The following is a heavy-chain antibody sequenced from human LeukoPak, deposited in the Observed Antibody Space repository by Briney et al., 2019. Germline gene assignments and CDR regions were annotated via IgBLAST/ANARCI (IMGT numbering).Heavy chain of an antibody. Sequence: PGGSLRLSCAASGFTFRTYGMHWVRQAPGKGLEWVTFIRYDGSDKYYADSVRGRFTISRDNSKNTLFLQMTSLSFDETAVYYCAKRADYYDSSGAFYDAFDLWGQGTMVTVSS. J-gene: IGHJ3*01. CDR1: GFTFRTYG. V-gene: IGHV3-30*02. CDR2: IRYDGSDK. CDR3: AKRADYYDSSGAFYDAFDL. D-gene: IGHD3-16*01.